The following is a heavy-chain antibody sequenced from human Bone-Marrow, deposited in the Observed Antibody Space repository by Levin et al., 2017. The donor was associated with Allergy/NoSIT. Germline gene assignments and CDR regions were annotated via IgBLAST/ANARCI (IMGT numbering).Heavy chain of an antibody. CDR3: ASAEYGDLTPFDY. D-gene: IGHD4-17*01. Sequence: NPSETLSLTCTVSGDSISSRSHYWSWFRQPPGKGLEWIGSIYYSGSTAYNPSLQTPVTISVDTSKNQVSLNLNSVTAADTAVYSCASAEYGDLTPFDYWGQGTLVIVSS. CDR1: GDSISSRSHY. CDR2: IYYSGST. J-gene: IGHJ4*02. V-gene: IGHV4-39*01.